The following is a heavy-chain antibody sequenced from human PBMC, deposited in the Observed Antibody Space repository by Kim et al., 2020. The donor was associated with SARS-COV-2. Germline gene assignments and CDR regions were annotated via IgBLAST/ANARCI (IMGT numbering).Heavy chain of an antibody. J-gene: IGHJ3*02. D-gene: IGHD3-22*01. V-gene: IGHV4-59*01. CDR3: ARDPYYYDRGAVGAFDI. Sequence: SETLSLTCTVSGGSISSYYWSWIRQPPGKGLEWIGYIYYSGSTNYNPSLKSRVTISVDTSKNQFSLKLSSVTAADTAVYYCARDPYYYDRGAVGAFDIWG. CDR1: GGSISSYY. CDR2: IYYSGST.